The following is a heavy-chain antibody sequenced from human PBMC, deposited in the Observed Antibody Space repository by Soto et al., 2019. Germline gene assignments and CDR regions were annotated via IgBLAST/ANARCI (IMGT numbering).Heavy chain of an antibody. D-gene: IGHD2-15*01. Sequence: EVQLVESGGGLVQPGGSLRLSCAASGFTFKSYWMSWVRQAPGKGLEWVANIKQDGSEQYYVDSVKGRFTIPRDSAENSMNRQMNSLRDEDTAVYYWARYGDSGGMCYDYWGQGILVTVSS. V-gene: IGHV3-7*01. CDR1: GFTFKSYW. CDR2: IKQDGSEQ. CDR3: ARYGDSGGMCYDY. J-gene: IGHJ4*02.